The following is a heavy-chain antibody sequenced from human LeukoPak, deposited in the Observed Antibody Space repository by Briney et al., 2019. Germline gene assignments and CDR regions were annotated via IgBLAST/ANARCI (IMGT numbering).Heavy chain of an antibody. D-gene: IGHD4-11*01. CDR3: AREAPTTVPTFNGMDV. CDR1: GGTFSSYA. Sequence: SVKVSCKASGGTFSSYAISWVRQAPGQALEWMGKIIPILGIANYAQKFQGRVTITADKSTSPAYMELSSLRSEDTAVYSCAREAPTTVPTFNGMDVWGQGTTVTVSS. J-gene: IGHJ6*02. CDR2: IIPILGIA. V-gene: IGHV1-69*04.